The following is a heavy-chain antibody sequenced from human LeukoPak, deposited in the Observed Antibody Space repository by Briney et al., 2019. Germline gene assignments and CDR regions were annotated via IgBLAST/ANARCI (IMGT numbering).Heavy chain of an antibody. CDR2: ISYDGSNK. V-gene: IGHV3-30*18. D-gene: IGHD2-8*01. J-gene: IGHJ4*02. CDR1: GFTFSSYG. CDR3: AKELRAGAFAY. Sequence: GGSLRLSCAASGFTFSSYGMHWVRQAPGKGLEWVAVISYDGSNKYYADSVKGRFTISRDNAKNTLYLQMNSLRAEDTAVYYCAKELRAGAFAYWGQGTLVTASS.